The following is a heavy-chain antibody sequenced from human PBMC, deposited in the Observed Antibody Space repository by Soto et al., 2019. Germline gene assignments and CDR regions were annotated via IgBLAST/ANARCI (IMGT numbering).Heavy chain of an antibody. D-gene: IGHD6-19*01. J-gene: IGHJ4*02. CDR1: GFTFSSYG. CDR2: IWYDGSNK. Sequence: QVQLVESGGGVVQPGRSLRLSCAASGFTFSSYGMHWVRQAPGKGLEWVAVIWYDGSNKYYADSVKGRFTISRDNSKNTRYLQMNSLRAEDTAVYYCARLDSSGIIGYWGQGTLVTVSS. CDR3: ARLDSSGIIGY. V-gene: IGHV3-33*01.